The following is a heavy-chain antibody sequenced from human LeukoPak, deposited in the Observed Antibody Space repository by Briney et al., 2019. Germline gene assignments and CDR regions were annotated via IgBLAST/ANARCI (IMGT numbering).Heavy chain of an antibody. CDR2: IYTSGST. D-gene: IGHD2-2*01. Sequence: PSETLSLTCTVSGGSISSYYWSWIRQPAGKGLEWIGRIYTSGSTNYNPSLKSRVTMSVDTSKNQFSLKLSSVTAADAAVYYCARSLGHCSSTSCYAAFDYWGQGTLVTVSS. CDR1: GGSISSYY. J-gene: IGHJ4*02. V-gene: IGHV4-4*07. CDR3: ARSLGHCSSTSCYAAFDY.